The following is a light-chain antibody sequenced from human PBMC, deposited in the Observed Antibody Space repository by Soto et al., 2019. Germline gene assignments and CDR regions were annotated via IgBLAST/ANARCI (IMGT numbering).Light chain of an antibody. CDR1: QSVSSSY. CDR3: QQYGSYRFT. Sequence: EIVLTQSPGTLSLSPGERATLSCRASQSVSSSYLAWYQQKPGQAPRLLIYGASSRATGIPDRFSGSGSGTDFTLTISRLEPEDFAVYYCQQYGSYRFTFGPGTKVDIK. J-gene: IGKJ3*01. V-gene: IGKV3-20*01. CDR2: GAS.